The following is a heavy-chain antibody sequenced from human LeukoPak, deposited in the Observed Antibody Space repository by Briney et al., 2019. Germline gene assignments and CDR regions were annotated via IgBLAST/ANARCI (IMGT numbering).Heavy chain of an antibody. CDR1: GFTFSDHY. J-gene: IGHJ4*02. CDR2: IKNNANSYST. Sequence: GGSLRLSCAASGFTFSDHYMDCVRQAPGKGREGVGRIKNNANSYSTQYAASVQGRFTISRDDSENSLYLQLNSLQTDDTAVYYCTRVRLGASTRYFAYWGQGTLVPVSS. V-gene: IGHV3-72*01. CDR3: TRVRLGASTRYFAY. D-gene: IGHD1-26*01.